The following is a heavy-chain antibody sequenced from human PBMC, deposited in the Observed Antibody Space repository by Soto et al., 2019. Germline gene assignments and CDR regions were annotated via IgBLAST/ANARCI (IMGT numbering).Heavy chain of an antibody. CDR1: GFTFDDYG. CDR2: INWNSGST. Sequence: GSLRLSCAASGFTFDDYGMSWVRQAPGKGLEWVSGINWNSGSTGYADSVKGRFTISRDNAKNSLYLQMNSLRAEDSAVYYCAGEGIQLWLHAFDIWGQGTMVTVSS. V-gene: IGHV3-20*04. CDR3: AGEGIQLWLHAFDI. J-gene: IGHJ3*02. D-gene: IGHD5-18*01.